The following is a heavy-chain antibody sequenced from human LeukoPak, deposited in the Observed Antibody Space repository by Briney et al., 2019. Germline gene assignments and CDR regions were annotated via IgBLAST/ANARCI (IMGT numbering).Heavy chain of an antibody. Sequence: SVKASCKASGGSFTSYGISWVRQAPGQGLEWMGKIIPIYGRANYGQKFQGRVTITADELTTTSYMELSSLRSEDTAVYYCARDLQSSTVTTWFDYWGQGTLVTVSS. V-gene: IGHV1-69*13. D-gene: IGHD4-17*01. J-gene: IGHJ4*02. CDR2: IIPIYGRA. CDR1: GGSFTSYG. CDR3: ARDLQSSTVTTWFDY.